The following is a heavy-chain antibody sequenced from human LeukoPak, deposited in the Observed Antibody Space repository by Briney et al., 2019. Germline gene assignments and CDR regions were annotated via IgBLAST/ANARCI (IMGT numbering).Heavy chain of an antibody. CDR2: ISYDGSNK. CDR1: GFTFSSYA. CDR3: ARGTQQLGAIAVAGIGVSDY. J-gene: IGHJ4*02. Sequence: QSGGSLRLSCAASGFTFSSYAMHWVRQAPGKGLEWVAVISYDGSNKYYADSVKGRFTISRDNSKNTLYLQMNSLRAEDTAVYYCARGTQQLGAIAVAGIGVSDYWGQGTLVTVSS. V-gene: IGHV3-30*04. D-gene: IGHD6-19*01.